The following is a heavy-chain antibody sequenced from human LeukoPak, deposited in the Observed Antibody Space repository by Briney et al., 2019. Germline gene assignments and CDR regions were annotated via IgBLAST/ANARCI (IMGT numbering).Heavy chain of an antibody. Sequence: NPSETLSLTCTVSGASITSYHWSWIRQPAGKGLEWIGRMFYSGNTDYNPSLKSRLTMSIDTSKNQFSLKLSSVTAADTAVYYCARGYVRMDVWGQGTTVTVSS. V-gene: IGHV4-4*07. CDR1: GASITSYH. CDR3: ARGYVRMDV. D-gene: IGHD3-16*01. J-gene: IGHJ6*02. CDR2: MFYSGNT.